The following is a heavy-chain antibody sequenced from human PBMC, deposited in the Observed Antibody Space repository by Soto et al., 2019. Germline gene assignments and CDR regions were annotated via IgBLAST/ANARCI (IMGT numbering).Heavy chain of an antibody. CDR1: GFTFGNYA. V-gene: IGHV3-23*01. J-gene: IGHJ6*02. CDR2: LSGSATNT. Sequence: EVRLLESGGGLVQPGGSLRLSCEASGFTFGNYAMTWVRQGPGKGLEWVSALSGSATNTYYADSVKGRFTISRDNSKNTMHLQMNSLRVDDTAVYYCTTQFFLSSRKPPEDVWGPGTPVTVSS. CDR3: TTQFFLSSRKPPEDV.